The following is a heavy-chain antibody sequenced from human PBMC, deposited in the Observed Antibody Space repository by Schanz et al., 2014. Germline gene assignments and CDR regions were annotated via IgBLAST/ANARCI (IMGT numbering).Heavy chain of an antibody. J-gene: IGHJ4*02. CDR2: IIPILGIA. Sequence: QVQLVQSGAEVKKPGASVKVSCKASGGTFSSFGINWVRQAPGQGLEWMGRIIPILGIANYAQKFQGRVTITADKSTFTAYMDVSSLKSDDTAVYYCASSGAGYSSSWDFDYWGQGTLVTVSS. CDR3: ASSGAGYSSSWDFDY. D-gene: IGHD6-13*01. CDR1: GGTFSSFG. V-gene: IGHV1-69*04.